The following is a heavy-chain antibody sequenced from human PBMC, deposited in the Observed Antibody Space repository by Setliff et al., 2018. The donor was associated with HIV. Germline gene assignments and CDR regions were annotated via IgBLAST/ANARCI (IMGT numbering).Heavy chain of an antibody. J-gene: IGHJ4*02. CDR3: ATDAPVDTPMAIRGYFDY. D-gene: IGHD5-18*01. V-gene: IGHV1-24*01. Sequence: VASVKVSCKVSGYTLTELSMHWVRQAPGKGLEWMGGFDPEEGETIYAQKFQGRVTMTEDTSTDTAYMELSSLRSEDTAVYYCATDAPVDTPMAIRGYFDYWGQGTLVTVSS. CDR1: GYTLTELS. CDR2: FDPEEGET.